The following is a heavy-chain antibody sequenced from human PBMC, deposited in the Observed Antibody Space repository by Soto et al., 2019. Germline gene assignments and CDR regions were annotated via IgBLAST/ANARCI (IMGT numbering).Heavy chain of an antibody. CDR2: FYISGRT. CDR3: VSVGRENWFDL. Sequence: NLALTCTVSGGSISSHYWNWIRKPAGKGLEWIGRFYISGRTDYNHSLKSRVTMSADTSKNQFFLNLTSVTAADTAVYYCVSVGRENWFDLGGQRTRVTVSA. V-gene: IGHV4-4*07. J-gene: IGHJ5*02. D-gene: IGHD3-16*01. CDR1: GGSISSHY.